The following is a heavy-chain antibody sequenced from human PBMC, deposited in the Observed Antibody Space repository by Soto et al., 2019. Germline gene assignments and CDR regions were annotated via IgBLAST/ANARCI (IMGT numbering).Heavy chain of an antibody. Sequence: GGSLRLSCAASGFTFSSYSMNWVRQAPGKGLEWVSYISSSSSTIYYADSVKGRFTISRDNAKNSLYLQMNSLRAEDTAVYYCAREGTTFPRDYYYYMDVWGKGTTVTVSS. CDR3: AREGTTFPRDYYYYMDV. CDR1: GFTFSSYS. V-gene: IGHV3-48*01. D-gene: IGHD4-17*01. CDR2: ISSSSSTI. J-gene: IGHJ6*03.